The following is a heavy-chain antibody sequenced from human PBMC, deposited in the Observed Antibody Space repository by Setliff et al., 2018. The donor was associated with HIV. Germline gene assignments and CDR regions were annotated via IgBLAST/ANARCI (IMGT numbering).Heavy chain of an antibody. J-gene: IGHJ4*02. V-gene: IGHV1-2*02. CDR3: ACLPRDIVVDY. D-gene: IGHD2-15*01. CDR1: GYTFTGYY. CDR2: INPNSGNT. Sequence: ASVKVSCKASGYTFTGYYMHWVRQAPGQGLEWMGWINPNSGNTGYAQKFQGRVIMTRDTSITTAYMELRRLKSDDTAVYYCACLPRDIVVDYWGQGTLVTVSS.